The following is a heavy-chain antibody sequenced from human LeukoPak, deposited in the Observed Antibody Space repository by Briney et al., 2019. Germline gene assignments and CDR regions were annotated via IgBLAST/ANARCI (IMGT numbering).Heavy chain of an antibody. CDR3: ATWDSSGLFDY. CDR2: ISAYNGNT. J-gene: IGHJ4*02. Sequence: ASVKVSCKASGYTFTSYGISWVRQAPGQGLEWMGWISAYNGNTNYAQKLQGRVTMTTDTSTSTAYMELSSLRSEDTAVYYCATWDSSGLFDYWGQGTLVTVSS. CDR1: GYTFTSYG. D-gene: IGHD6-19*01. V-gene: IGHV1-18*01.